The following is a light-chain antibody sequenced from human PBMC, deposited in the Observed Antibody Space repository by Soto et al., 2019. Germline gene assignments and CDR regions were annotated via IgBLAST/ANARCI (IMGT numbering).Light chain of an antibody. J-gene: IGLJ1*01. V-gene: IGLV1-44*01. CDR1: ISNIGTNS. CDR3: AAWDDNLNGPL. Sequence: QSVLTQPPSASGTPGQRVTISCSGDISNIGTNSVHWCQHLPGTAPKLVIYADSQRPSGVPDRFSGSKSGTSASLAISGLQSEDDADYLCAAWDDNLNGPLFGTGTKVTV. CDR2: ADS.